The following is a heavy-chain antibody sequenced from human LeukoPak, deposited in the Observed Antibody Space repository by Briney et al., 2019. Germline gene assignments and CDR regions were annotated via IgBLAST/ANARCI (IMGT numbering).Heavy chain of an antibody. Sequence: PSETLSLTCTVSGGSISSSSYYWGWIRQPPGKGLEWIGSIYYSGSTYYNPSLKSRVTISVDTSKNQFSPKLSSVTAADTAVYYCARDRGYCSGGSCHHFDYWGQGTLVTVSS. CDR2: IYYSGST. V-gene: IGHV4-39*07. CDR3: ARDRGYCSGGSCHHFDY. J-gene: IGHJ4*02. D-gene: IGHD2-15*01. CDR1: GGSISSSSYY.